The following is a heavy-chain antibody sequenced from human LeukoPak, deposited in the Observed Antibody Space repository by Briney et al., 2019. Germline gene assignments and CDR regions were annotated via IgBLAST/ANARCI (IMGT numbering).Heavy chain of an antibody. Sequence: GGSLRLSCAASGFIFSNAWMSWVRQAPGKGLEWVAVISYDGSNKYYVDSVKGRFTISRDNSNNTLYLQMNSLTAEDTAVYYCAKAKEYYGSGYYGSWGQGALVTVSS. V-gene: IGHV3-30*18. D-gene: IGHD3-22*01. CDR2: ISYDGSNK. CDR1: GFIFSNAW. CDR3: AKAKEYYGSGYYGS. J-gene: IGHJ5*02.